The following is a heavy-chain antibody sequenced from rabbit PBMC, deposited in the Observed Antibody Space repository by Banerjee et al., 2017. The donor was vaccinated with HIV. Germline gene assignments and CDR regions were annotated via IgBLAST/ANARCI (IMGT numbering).Heavy chain of an antibody. CDR3: ARDIDASSSDYYGL. D-gene: IGHD1-1*01. J-gene: IGHJ4*01. V-gene: IGHV1S45*01. CDR2: IYAGSSVST. Sequence: QEQLVESGGGLVQPGASLTLTCTASGFSFSSAYYMSWVRQAPGKGLEWIACIYAGSSVSTYYASWAKGRFTISKTSSTTVTLQMTSLTAADTATYFCARDIDASSSDYYGLWGPGTLVTVS. CDR1: GFSFSSAYY.